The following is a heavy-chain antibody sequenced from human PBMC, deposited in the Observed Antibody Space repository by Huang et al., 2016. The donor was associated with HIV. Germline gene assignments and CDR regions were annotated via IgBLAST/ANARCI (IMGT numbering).Heavy chain of an antibody. CDR3: AKDGADEEWDIDY. V-gene: IGHV3-30*18. CDR1: GFSFSTYG. CDR2: ISYDGSNQ. J-gene: IGHJ4*02. D-gene: IGHD1-26*01. Sequence: VQLVESGGGVVQPGRFLGLACAASGFSFSTYGLHWVRQGPDKGLEGVAVISYDGSNQYEAHSVKGRFTISRDTSENKGELQMNSLRHEGTAVYYCAKDGADEEWDIDYWGQGTLVTVSS.